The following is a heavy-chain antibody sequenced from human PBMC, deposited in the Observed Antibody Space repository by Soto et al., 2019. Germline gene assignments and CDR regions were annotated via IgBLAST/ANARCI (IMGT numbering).Heavy chain of an antibody. CDR2: IYHSGST. D-gene: IGHD1-26*01. CDR3: ARSTYYEYFQH. Sequence: SSETLSLTXTVSGGSISSYYWSWIRQPPGKGLEWIAYIYHSGSTNYNPSLKSRVTISVDTSRDQFSLKLTSVTPADTAVYYCARSTYYEYFQHWGQGALVTVSS. J-gene: IGHJ1*01. V-gene: IGHV4-59*01. CDR1: GGSISSYY.